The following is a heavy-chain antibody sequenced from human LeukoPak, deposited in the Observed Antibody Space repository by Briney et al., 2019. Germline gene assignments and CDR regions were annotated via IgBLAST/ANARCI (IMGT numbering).Heavy chain of an antibody. CDR2: IREDGSVK. J-gene: IGHJ4*02. V-gene: IGHV3-7*01. Sequence: GGSLRLSCAASGFTFSDYWMNWVRQAPGKGLEWVANIREDGSVKNYVDSVKGRFTISRDNAKNSLSLEMNSLRAEDTAVYYCARDPGRGGKALMDCWGQGTLVTVSS. CDR3: ARDPGRGGKALMDC. D-gene: IGHD3-16*01. CDR1: GFTFSDYW.